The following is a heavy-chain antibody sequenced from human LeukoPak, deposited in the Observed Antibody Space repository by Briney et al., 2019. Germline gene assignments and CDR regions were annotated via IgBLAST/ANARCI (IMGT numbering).Heavy chain of an antibody. CDR3: AKDPLGYCSSTSCYVY. CDR1: GFTFSSYA. Sequence: PGGSLRLSCAASGFTFSSYAMSWVRQAPGKGLKWVSAISGSGGSTYYADSVKGRFTISRDNSRNTLYLQMNSLRAEDTAVYYCAKDPLGYCSSTSCYVYWGQGTLVTVSS. D-gene: IGHD2-2*01. J-gene: IGHJ4*02. CDR2: ISGSGGST. V-gene: IGHV3-23*01.